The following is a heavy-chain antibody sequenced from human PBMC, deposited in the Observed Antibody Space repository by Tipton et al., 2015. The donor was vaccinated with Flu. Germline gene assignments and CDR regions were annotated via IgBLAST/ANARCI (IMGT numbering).Heavy chain of an antibody. V-gene: IGHV4-4*02. D-gene: IGHD2-15*01. CDR1: GGSISSSTW. CDR3: ARDRTGYCTGGTCYWTSYGMDV. CDR2: VYHDGST. J-gene: IGHJ6*02. Sequence: LVQPSGTLSLTCAVSGGSISSSTWWSWVRQPPGKGLEWIGEVYHDGSTNYSPSLESRVTISVDESRNHFSLKLSSVTAADTAIYYCARDRTGYCTGGTCYWTSYGMDVWGLGTTVTVSS.